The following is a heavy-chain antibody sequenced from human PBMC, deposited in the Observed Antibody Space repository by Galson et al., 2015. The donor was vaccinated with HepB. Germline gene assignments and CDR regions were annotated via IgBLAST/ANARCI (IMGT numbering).Heavy chain of an antibody. CDR3: ARALLEGEASFDP. CDR2: NAGNGLT. CDR1: GSTFSNNA. D-gene: IGHD1-1*01. Sequence: SVKVSCKASGSTFSNNAIHWLRQAPGQRLEWMGWNAGNGLTKYSQNFQARVTFTRDTSASTAYMELNSLTFADTAVYYCARALLEGEASFDPWGRGTLVIVSS. J-gene: IGHJ5*02. V-gene: IGHV1-3*01.